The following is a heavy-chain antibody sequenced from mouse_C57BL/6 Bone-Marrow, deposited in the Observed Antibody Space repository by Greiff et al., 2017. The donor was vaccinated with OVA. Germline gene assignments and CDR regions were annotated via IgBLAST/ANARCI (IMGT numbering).Heavy chain of an antibody. CDR3: AKGNLYYYAMDY. V-gene: IGHV1-55*01. J-gene: IGHJ4*01. CDR1: GYTFTSYW. Sequence: QVQLKQPGAELVKPGASVKMSCKASGYTFTSYWITWVKQRPGQGLEWIGDIYPGSGSTNYNEKFKSKATLTVDTSSRTAYMQLSSLTSEDSAVYYCAKGNLYYYAMDYWGQGTSVTVSS. D-gene: IGHD2-1*01. CDR2: IYPGSGST.